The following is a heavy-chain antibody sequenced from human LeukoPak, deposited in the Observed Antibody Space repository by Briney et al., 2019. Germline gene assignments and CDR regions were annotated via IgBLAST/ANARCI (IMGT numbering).Heavy chain of an antibody. Sequence: SETLSLTCAVSGGSISSYYWSWIRQPPGKGLEWIGYIYYSGSTNYNPSLKSRVTISVDTSKNQFSLKLSSVTAADTAVYYCARAVVGAHFDYWGQGTLVTVSS. CDR3: ARAVVGAHFDY. CDR1: GGSISSYY. V-gene: IGHV4-59*01. CDR2: IYYSGST. J-gene: IGHJ4*02. D-gene: IGHD1-26*01.